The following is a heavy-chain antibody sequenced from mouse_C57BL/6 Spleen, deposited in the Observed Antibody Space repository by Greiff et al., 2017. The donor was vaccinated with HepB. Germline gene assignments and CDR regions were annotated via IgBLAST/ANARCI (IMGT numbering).Heavy chain of an antibody. Sequence: QVQLQQPGAELVMPGASVKLSCKASGYTFTSYWMHWVKQRPGQGLEWIGEIDPSDSYTNYNQKFKGKSTLTVDKSSSTAYMQLSSLTSEDSAVYYCARVVANAMDYWGQGTSVTVSS. CDR3: ARVVANAMDY. D-gene: IGHD1-1*01. CDR1: GYTFTSYW. CDR2: IDPSDSYT. V-gene: IGHV1-69*01. J-gene: IGHJ4*01.